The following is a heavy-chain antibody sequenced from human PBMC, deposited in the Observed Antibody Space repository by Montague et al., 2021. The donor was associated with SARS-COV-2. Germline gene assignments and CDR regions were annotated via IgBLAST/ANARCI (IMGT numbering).Heavy chain of an antibody. J-gene: IGHJ2*01. CDR3: AREYRIELWQTNWYFGL. CDR2: IYHSGNA. CDR1: GGSISGYY. D-gene: IGHD3-16*01. V-gene: IGHV4-59*01. Sequence: SETLSLTCSVSGGSISGYYWSWLRQPPGKGLEWIGHIYHSGNATYNPSFKSRVSISVDTPKNQFSLRLSSVTAADTAVYYCAREYRIELWQTNWYFGLWGQGTLVTVSS.